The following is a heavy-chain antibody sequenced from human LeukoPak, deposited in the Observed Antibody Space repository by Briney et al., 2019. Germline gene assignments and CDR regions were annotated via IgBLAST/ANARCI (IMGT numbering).Heavy chain of an antibody. CDR1: GFTFSSYA. V-gene: IGHV3-9*01. CDR2: ISWNSGSI. J-gene: IGHJ4*02. CDR3: AKGGKEYCSSTSCFLLDY. D-gene: IGHD2-2*01. Sequence: GGSLRLSCPASGFTFSSYAMSWVRQAPGKGLEWVSGISWNSGSIGYADSVKGRFTISRDNAKNSLYLQMDSLRAEDTAVYYCAKGGKEYCSSTSCFLLDYWGQGTLVTVSS.